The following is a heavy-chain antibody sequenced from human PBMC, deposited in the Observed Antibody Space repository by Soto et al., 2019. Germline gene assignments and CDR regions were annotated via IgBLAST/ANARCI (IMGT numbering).Heavy chain of an antibody. CDR3: AKGYRGRSISPGDDGYFDY. D-gene: IGHD1-26*01. CDR1: GLTFASYA. V-gene: IGHV3-23*01. J-gene: IGHJ4*02. CDR2: ISGSGDTT. Sequence: QPGGSLRLSCAASGLTFASYAMSWVRQAPGKGLEWVSAISGSGDTTYHADSVKGRFTISRDNSKNTLYLQMNSLRVEDTAVYYCAKGYRGRSISPGDDGYFDYWGQGALVTVSS.